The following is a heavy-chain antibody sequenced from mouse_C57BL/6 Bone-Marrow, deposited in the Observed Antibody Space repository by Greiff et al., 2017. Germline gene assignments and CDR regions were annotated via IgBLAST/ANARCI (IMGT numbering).Heavy chain of an antibody. V-gene: IGHV1-55*01. CDR1: GYTFTSSW. Sequence: QVQLQQPGAELVKPGASVKMSCKASGYTFTSSWITWVKQRPGQGLEWIGEIYPGSGSTNYNEKFKGKATLTVDTSSSTAYMQRSSLTSEDSAVYYCARSWADYWGQGTTLTVSS. CDR2: IYPGSGST. D-gene: IGHD4-1*01. CDR3: ARSWADY. J-gene: IGHJ2*01.